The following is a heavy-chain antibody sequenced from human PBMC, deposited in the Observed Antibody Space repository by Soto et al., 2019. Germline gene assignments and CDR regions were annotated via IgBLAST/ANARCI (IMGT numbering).Heavy chain of an antibody. CDR2: IIPIFGTA. J-gene: IGHJ5*02. CDR1: GGTFSSYA. D-gene: IGHD2-2*01. Sequence: QVQLVQSGAEVKKPGSSVKVSCKASGGTFSSYAISWVRQAPGQGLEWMGGIIPIFGTANYAQKFQGRVTIAADESTSTAYVELSSLRAEDTAVYYCARSSRQLHRAFFWFDPWGQGTLVTVSS. V-gene: IGHV1-69*12. CDR3: ARSSRQLHRAFFWFDP.